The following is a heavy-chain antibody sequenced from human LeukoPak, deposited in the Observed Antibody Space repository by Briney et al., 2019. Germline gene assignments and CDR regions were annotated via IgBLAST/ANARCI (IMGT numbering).Heavy chain of an antibody. CDR3: ARGATVTMYYYYYYMDV. J-gene: IGHJ6*03. Sequence: SETLSLTCTVSGGSISTYYWSWIRQPPGKGLEWIGSIYHSGSTYYNPSLKSRVTISVDTSKNQFSLKLSSVTAADTAVYYCARGATVTMYYYYYYMDVWGKGTTVTVSS. CDR2: IYHSGST. CDR1: GGSISTYY. D-gene: IGHD4-17*01. V-gene: IGHV4-38-2*02.